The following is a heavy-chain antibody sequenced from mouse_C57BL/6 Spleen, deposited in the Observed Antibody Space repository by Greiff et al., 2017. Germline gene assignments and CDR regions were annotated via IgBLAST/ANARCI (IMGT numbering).Heavy chain of an antibody. CDR2: ISYDGSN. CDR1: GYSITSGYY. V-gene: IGHV3-6*01. Sequence: EVQLQESGPGLVKPSQSLSLTCSVTGYSITSGYYWNWIRQFPGNKLEWMGYISYDGSNNYNPSLKNRISITRDTSKNQFFLKLNSVTTEDTATYYCARDETTVVDWGQGTTLTVSS. D-gene: IGHD1-1*01. J-gene: IGHJ2*01. CDR3: ARDETTVVD.